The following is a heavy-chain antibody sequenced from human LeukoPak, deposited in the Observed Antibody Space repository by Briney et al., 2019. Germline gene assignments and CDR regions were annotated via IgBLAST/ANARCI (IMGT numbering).Heavy chain of an antibody. V-gene: IGHV3-7*01. J-gene: IGHJ5*02. CDR2: INQDGSEK. Sequence: GGSLRLSCAASGFTFSRHWMSWVRQAPGKGLEWVAIINQDGSEKYYVDSVKGRFTISRDNAKNSLYLEMNSLRAEDTAVYYCARDWMGSSSHWFDPWGQGTLVTVSS. D-gene: IGHD6-6*01. CDR1: GFTFSRHW. CDR3: ARDWMGSSSHWFDP.